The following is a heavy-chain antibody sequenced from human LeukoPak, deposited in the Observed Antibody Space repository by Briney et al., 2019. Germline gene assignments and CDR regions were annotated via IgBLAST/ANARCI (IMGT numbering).Heavy chain of an antibody. CDR1: GGTFSSYA. Sequence: SVKVSCKASGGTFSSYAISWVRQAPGQGLEWMGRIIPIFGTANYAQKFQGRVTITTEESTSTAYMELSSLRSEDPAVSHCGRDGVVVVPAAPYNWFHPSGQGTLVTVSS. V-gene: IGHV1-69*05. J-gene: IGHJ5*02. CDR2: IIPIFGTA. D-gene: IGHD2-2*01. CDR3: GRDGVVVVPAAPYNWFHP.